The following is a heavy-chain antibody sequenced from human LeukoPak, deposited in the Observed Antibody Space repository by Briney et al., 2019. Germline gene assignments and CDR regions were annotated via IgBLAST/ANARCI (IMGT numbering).Heavy chain of an antibody. V-gene: IGHV1-18*01. CDR1: GYTFTSYG. CDR3: ARDKLGRGIAAAEELDY. Sequence: ASVKVSCKASGYTFTSYGISWVRQAPGQGLEWMGWISAYNGNTNYAQKLQGRVTMTTDTSPSTAYMELRSLRSDDTAVYYCARDKLGRGIAAAEELDYWGQGTLVTVSS. J-gene: IGHJ4*02. D-gene: IGHD6-13*01. CDR2: ISAYNGNT.